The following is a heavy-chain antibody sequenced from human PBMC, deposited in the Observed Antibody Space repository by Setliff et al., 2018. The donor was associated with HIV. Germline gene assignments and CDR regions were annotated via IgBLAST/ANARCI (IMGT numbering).Heavy chain of an antibody. CDR3: ARRAESTTTWFSSWYSYDMDV. Sequence: SETLSLTCSASGVSFSTNMYYWGWIRQPPGKGLEWVGSVYYSGDIFYNPSLRSRVTISLDSSKNQLSLRLKSVTAADTAVYFCARRAESTTTWFSSWYSYDMDVWGQGTTVTVS. CDR1: GVSFSTNMYY. CDR2: VYYSGDI. D-gene: IGHD2-15*01. V-gene: IGHV4-39*01. J-gene: IGHJ6*02.